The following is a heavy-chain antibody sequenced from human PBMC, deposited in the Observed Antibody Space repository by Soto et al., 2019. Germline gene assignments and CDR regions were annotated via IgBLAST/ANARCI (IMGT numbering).Heavy chain of an antibody. V-gene: IGHV3-74*01. CDR2: VDNEGNYT. CDR1: GFTFTNYW. CDR3: GSVFEY. J-gene: IGHJ4*02. Sequence: DVQLVESGGVLVEQGGSLRLPCAASGFTFTNYWMPWVRQAPEKGLVWVARVDNEGNYTSYADYVKGRFTISRDHAKNTLYLQMDDLRVGDTAVYYCGSVFEYWGQGSLVTVSS.